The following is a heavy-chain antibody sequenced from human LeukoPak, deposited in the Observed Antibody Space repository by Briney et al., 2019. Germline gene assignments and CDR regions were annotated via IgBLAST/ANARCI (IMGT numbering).Heavy chain of an antibody. Sequence: PSETLSLTCAGYGGSFRGYYWSWIRQPPGKGLEWIGEINHSGSTNYNPSLKSRVTISVDTSKNQFSLKLSSVTAADTAVYYCARRNWNAFDYWGQGTLVTVSS. CDR2: INHSGST. V-gene: IGHV4-34*01. D-gene: IGHD1-1*01. CDR3: ARRNWNAFDY. J-gene: IGHJ4*02. CDR1: GGSFRGYY.